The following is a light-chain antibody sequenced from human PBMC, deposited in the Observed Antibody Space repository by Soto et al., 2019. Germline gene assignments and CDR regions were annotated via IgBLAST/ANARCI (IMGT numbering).Light chain of an antibody. V-gene: IGLV6-57*03. CDR1: SGSIASNY. Sequence: NFMLTQPHSVSESPGKTITISCTRSSGSIASNYVQWYQQRPGSAPTTVISDDNRRPSGVPDRFSASIDISSNSASLAISGLKTEDEADYYCQSYDSSSHFAVFGGGTQLTVL. CDR3: QSYDSSSHFAV. J-gene: IGLJ7*01. CDR2: DDN.